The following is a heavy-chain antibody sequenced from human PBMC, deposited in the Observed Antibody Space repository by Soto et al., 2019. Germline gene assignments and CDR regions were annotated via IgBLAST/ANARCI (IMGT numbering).Heavy chain of an antibody. CDR1: GFTFSSYA. CDR2: ISGSGGST. D-gene: IGHD1-26*01. V-gene: IGHV3-23*01. Sequence: GGSLRLSCAASGFTFSSYAMSWVRQAPGKGLEWVSAISGSGGSTYYADSVKGRFTISRDNSKNTLYLQMNSLRAEDTAVYYCAKDLARSGSYYWYFDLWGRGTLVTVSS. CDR3: AKDLARSGSYYWYFDL. J-gene: IGHJ2*01.